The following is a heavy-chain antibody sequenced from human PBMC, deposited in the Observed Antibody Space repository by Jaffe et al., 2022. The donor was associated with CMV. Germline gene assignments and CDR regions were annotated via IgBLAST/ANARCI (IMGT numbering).Heavy chain of an antibody. CDR2: INHSGST. CDR1: GGSFSGYY. Sequence: QVQLQQWGAGLLKPSETLSLTCAVYGGSFSGYYWSWIRQPPGKGLEWIGEINHSGSTNYNPSLKSRVTISVDTSKNQFSLKLSSVTAADTAVYYCAGTVVVTALEINAFDIWGQGTMVTVSS. D-gene: IGHD2-21*02. CDR3: AGTVVVTALEINAFDI. J-gene: IGHJ3*02. V-gene: IGHV4-34*01.